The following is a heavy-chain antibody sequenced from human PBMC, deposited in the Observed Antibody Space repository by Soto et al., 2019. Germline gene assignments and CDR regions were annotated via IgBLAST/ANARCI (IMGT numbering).Heavy chain of an antibody. J-gene: IGHJ5*02. V-gene: IGHV1-8*01. CDR3: ARMATSGTLNWFDP. CDR2: MNPNSANT. CDR1: GYTFTNND. Sequence: QVQLVQSGAQVKKPGASVKVSCKASGYTFTNNDISWARQATGQGLEWMGWMNPNSANTGYAQKFQGRVSMTRNTSISTAYMELSSLRSDDTAIYYCARMATSGTLNWFDPWGQGTLVIVSS.